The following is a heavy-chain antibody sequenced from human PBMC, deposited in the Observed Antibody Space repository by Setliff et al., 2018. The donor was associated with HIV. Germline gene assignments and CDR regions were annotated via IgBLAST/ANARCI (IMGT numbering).Heavy chain of an antibody. CDR1: GGSISSGGYY. Sequence: SETLSLTCTVSGGSISSGGYYWHWIRQYPVKGLEWIGHIYYNGRTRFNPALGTRLNMSVDTSENQFSLHLNSVTAADTAVYYCVRERRRSPLSYGLDVWGQGTTVTVSS. V-gene: IGHV4-31*03. CDR2: IYYNGRT. J-gene: IGHJ6*02. CDR3: VRERRRSPLSYGLDV.